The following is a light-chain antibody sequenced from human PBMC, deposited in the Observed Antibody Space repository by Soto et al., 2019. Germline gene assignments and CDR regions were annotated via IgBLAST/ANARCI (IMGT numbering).Light chain of an antibody. V-gene: IGKV1-5*01. Sequence: DIQMAQSPSTLSASVGDRVSITCRASQSVGNSLAWYQQRPGKAPKLLIFDASTLESGVPSKFSGSGSDTEFTFSISSMQPDDVATYYCLQYDSHSWTFGQGTKVDIK. CDR1: QSVGNS. CDR2: DAS. J-gene: IGKJ1*01. CDR3: LQYDSHSWT.